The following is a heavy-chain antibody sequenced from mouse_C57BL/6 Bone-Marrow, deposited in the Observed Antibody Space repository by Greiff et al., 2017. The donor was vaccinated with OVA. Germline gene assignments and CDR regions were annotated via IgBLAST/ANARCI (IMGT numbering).Heavy chain of an antibody. V-gene: IGHV1-81*01. CDR2: IYPRSGNT. CDR3: ARRIGYYYGSPWYFDV. J-gene: IGHJ1*03. D-gene: IGHD1-1*01. CDR1: GYTFTSYG. Sequence: QVQLQQSGAELARPGASVKLSCKASGYTFTSYGISGVKQRTGQGLEWIGEIYPRSGNTYYNEKFKGKATLTADKSSSTAYMELRSLTSEDSAVYFCARRIGYYYGSPWYFDVWGTGTTVTVSS.